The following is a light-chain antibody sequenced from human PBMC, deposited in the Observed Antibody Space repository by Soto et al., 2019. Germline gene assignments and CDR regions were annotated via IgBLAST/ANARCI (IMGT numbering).Light chain of an antibody. CDR3: MQALQTFLWT. CDR2: LGS. Sequence: DIVMTQFPLSLPVTPGEPASISCRSSQSLLHSNGYNYLDWYLHKPGQSPQLLIYLGSNRASGVPVRVSGSGSGTDFTLKISSVVDEDVGVYYCMQALQTFLWTFCQGTKVEIK. V-gene: IGKV2-28*01. J-gene: IGKJ1*01. CDR1: QSLLHSNGYNY.